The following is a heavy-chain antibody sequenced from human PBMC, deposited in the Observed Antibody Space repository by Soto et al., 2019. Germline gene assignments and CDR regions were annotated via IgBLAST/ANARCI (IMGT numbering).Heavy chain of an antibody. CDR3: ARPSGYCSSTSCSLLDY. CDR2: ISSSSSYI. Sequence: PGGSLRLSCAASGFTFSSYSMNWVRQAPGKGLEWVSSISSSSSYIYYADSVKGRFTISRDNAKNSLYLQMNSLRAEDTAVYYCARPSGYCSSTSCSLLDYWGQGTLVTVSS. J-gene: IGHJ4*02. CDR1: GFTFSSYS. V-gene: IGHV3-21*01. D-gene: IGHD2-2*01.